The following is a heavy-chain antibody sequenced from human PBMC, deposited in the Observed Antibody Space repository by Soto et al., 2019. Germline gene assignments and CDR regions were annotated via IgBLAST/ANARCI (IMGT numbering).Heavy chain of an antibody. CDR3: ASLGRNYYNGMDV. J-gene: IGHJ6*02. D-gene: IGHD3-10*01. V-gene: IGHV4-4*07. CDR1: GAYITTYY. Sequence: SETLSLTCAVSGAYITTYYWTWIRQPAGKGLEWIGRISPSGDSTYNPSLQSRLSMSVDTFKNHLSLTLTSVTAADTAVYCCASLGRNYYNGMDVWGPGTTVTVSS. CDR2: ISPSGDS.